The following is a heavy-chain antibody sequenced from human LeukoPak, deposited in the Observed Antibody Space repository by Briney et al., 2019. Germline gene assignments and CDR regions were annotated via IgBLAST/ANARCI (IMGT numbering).Heavy chain of an antibody. CDR3: ARGYSYGYVDY. V-gene: IGHV4-59*01. CDR1: GGSIGTYY. D-gene: IGHD5-18*01. J-gene: IGHJ4*02. CDR2: IYSSGST. Sequence: QLQLQESGPGLVKPSETLSLTCTVSGGSIGTYYWCWIRQPPGKGLEWIGYIYSSGSTNYNPSLKSRVTISVDTSKNQFSLKLSSVTTADTAVYYCARGYSYGYVDYWGQGTLVTVSS.